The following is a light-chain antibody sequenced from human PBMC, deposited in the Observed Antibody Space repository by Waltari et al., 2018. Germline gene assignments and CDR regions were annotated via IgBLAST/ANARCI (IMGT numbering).Light chain of an antibody. CDR2: KKC. J-gene: IGKJ2*01. Sequence: DIQMTQSPSTLSASVGDRVTITCRASQSIATWLAWYQPETGISSKLLIYKKCALESGVPSRFSGSGSGTEFTLAISSLQPDDFATYYCQQYSTYSYTFGQGTKLEMK. CDR3: QQYSTYSYT. V-gene: IGKV1-5*03. CDR1: QSIATW.